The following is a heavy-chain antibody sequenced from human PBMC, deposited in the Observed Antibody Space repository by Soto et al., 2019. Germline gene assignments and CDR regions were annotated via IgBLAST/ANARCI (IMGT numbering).Heavy chain of an antibody. Sequence: QVQLVQSGAEVKKPGSSVKVSCKASGGTFSSYAISWVRQAPGQXXXXXXXXXXIFGTANYTQKFQGRVTITADESTSTAYMXLSSXRXEDTXVXYXXXSRXCIXTSCHPSSFGYYYYGMDVWGQGTTVTVSS. V-gene: IGHV1-69*12. D-gene: IGHD2-2*01. J-gene: IGHJ6*02. CDR2: XXXIFGTA. CDR3: XXSRXCIXTSCHPSSFGYYYYGMDV. CDR1: GGTFSSYA.